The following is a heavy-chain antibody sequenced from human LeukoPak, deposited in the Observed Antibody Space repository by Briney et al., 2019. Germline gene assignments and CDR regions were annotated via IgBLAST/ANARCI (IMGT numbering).Heavy chain of an antibody. CDR1: GFTISGYW. D-gene: IGHD3-16*01. J-gene: IGHJ5*02. CDR3: VRDGGTDWYDP. V-gene: IGHV3-7*01. Sequence: PRGSLRLSCAASGFTISGYWMTWVRQAPGKGLEWVANIKQDASERTYVDSVKGRFTISRDNAKNSIFLQMNSLRVEDMATYYCVRDGGTDWYDPWGQGTLVSVSS. CDR2: IKQDASER.